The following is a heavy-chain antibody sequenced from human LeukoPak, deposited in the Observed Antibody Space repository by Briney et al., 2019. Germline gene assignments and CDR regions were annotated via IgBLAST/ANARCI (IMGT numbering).Heavy chain of an antibody. V-gene: IGHV3-48*01. J-gene: IGHJ4*02. D-gene: IGHD3/OR15-3a*01. CDR2: ISGSSTTI. CDR1: GFSFSSHS. Sequence: GSLRLSCAASGFSFSSHSMNWVRQAPGKGLEWVSYISGSSTTIDYADSAKGRFIISRDNVKKSLYLQMNNLRAEDTAVYYCARDQDWAFDYWGQGILVTVSS. CDR3: ARDQDWAFDY.